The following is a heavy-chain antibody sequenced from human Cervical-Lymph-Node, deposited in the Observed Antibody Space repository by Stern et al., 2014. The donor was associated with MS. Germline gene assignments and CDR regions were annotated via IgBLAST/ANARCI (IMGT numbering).Heavy chain of an antibody. Sequence: VHLVESGGGLVQPGGSLTLSCAASGFIFSNFWMHWVRQAPGKGLAWVSRINSDGSNTAYADSVKGRFTISRDEAENTLYLQMNSLGVEDTGVYYCARDFNRGLDVWGQGTTVTVSS. J-gene: IGHJ6*02. CDR3: ARDFNRGLDV. CDR2: INSDGSNT. D-gene: IGHD1-14*01. V-gene: IGHV3-74*01. CDR1: GFIFSNFW.